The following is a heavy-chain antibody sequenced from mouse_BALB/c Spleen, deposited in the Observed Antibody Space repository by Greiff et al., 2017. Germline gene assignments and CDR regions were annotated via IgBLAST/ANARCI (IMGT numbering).Heavy chain of an antibody. D-gene: IGHD2-4*01. Sequence: QVQLKQPGAELVKPGASVKLSCKASGYTFTSYYMYWVKQRPGQGLEWIGGINPSNGGTNFNEKFKSKATLTVDKSSSTAYMQLSSLTSEDSAVYYCTRPLYYDYDEFAYWGQGTLVTVSA. CDR1: GYTFTSYY. CDR3: TRPLYYDYDEFAY. J-gene: IGHJ3*01. V-gene: IGHV1S81*02. CDR2: INPSNGGT.